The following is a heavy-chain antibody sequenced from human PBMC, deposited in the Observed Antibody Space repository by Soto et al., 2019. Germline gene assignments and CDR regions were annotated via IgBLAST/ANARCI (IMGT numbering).Heavy chain of an antibody. CDR2: ISAYTANK. D-gene: IGHD6-6*01. CDR1: GYTLLNYG. CDR3: ARVFRWRSSWWGFEY. Sequence: ASVKVSCKASGYTLLNYGMTWVRQAPWKGLQWLGWISAYTANKTSGQQFKDRVSMTTDTSSHTAHTEVRSLRYEDTAFYFCARVFRWRSSWWGFEYWGPGTLVTVSS. J-gene: IGHJ4*02. V-gene: IGHV1-18*01.